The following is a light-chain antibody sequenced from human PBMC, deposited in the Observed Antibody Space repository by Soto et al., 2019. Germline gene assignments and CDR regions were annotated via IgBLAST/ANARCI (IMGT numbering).Light chain of an antibody. Sequence: EIVLTQSPGTLSLSPGERATLSFRASQSVSSSYLAWYQQKPGQAPRLLIYGASSRATGIPDRFSGSGSGTDFTLTISRLEPEDFAVYHCQQYGNSPWTFGQGTKVDIK. V-gene: IGKV3-20*01. CDR1: QSVSSSY. CDR3: QQYGNSPWT. J-gene: IGKJ1*01. CDR2: GAS.